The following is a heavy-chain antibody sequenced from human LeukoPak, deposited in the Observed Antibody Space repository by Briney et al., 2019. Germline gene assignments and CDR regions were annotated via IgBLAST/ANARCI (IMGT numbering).Heavy chain of an antibody. D-gene: IGHD6-19*01. CDR2: IIPIFGTA. J-gene: IGHJ3*02. Sequence: SVKVSCKASGGTFSSYAISWVRQAPGQGPEWMGGIIPIFGTANYAQKFQGRVTITADESTSTAYMELSSLRSEDTAVYYCARPLTRKWLVDAFDIWGQGTMVTVSS. V-gene: IGHV1-69*13. CDR1: GGTFSSYA. CDR3: ARPLTRKWLVDAFDI.